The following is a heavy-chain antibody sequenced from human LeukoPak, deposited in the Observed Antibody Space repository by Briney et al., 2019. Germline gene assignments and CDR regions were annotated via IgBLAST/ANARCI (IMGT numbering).Heavy chain of an antibody. CDR3: AKGGTFFDY. J-gene: IGHJ4*02. CDR1: GFTFSSFA. CDR2: ISGSVGST. Sequence: GGSLRLSCAASGFTFSSFAMSWVRQAPGKGLEWVSAISGSVGSTFYADSVKGRFTISRDNSKNTLYLKMNSLRAEDTAIYYCAKGGTFFDYWGQGTLVTVSS. D-gene: IGHD1-26*01. V-gene: IGHV3-23*01.